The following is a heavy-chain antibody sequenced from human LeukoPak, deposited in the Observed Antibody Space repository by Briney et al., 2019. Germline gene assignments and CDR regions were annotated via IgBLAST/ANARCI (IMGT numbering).Heavy chain of an antibody. D-gene: IGHD2-15*01. CDR2: ICSSGSA. CDR3: ARGGGGSLYGMDV. J-gene: IGHJ6*02. Sequence: SQTLSLTCTVSGGSISSGVYCWSWIRQRPGEGLQWIGYICSSGSAYYNPSLKSRVTMSIDTSNNQFSLKLNSVTAADTAVYYCARGGGGSLYGMDVWGQGTTVTVSS. V-gene: IGHV4-31*03. CDR1: GGSISSGVYC.